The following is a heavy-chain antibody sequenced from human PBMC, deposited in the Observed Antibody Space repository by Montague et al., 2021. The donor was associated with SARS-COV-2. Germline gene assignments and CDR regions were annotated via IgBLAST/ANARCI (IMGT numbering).Heavy chain of an antibody. CDR3: ARDNYDYVWGSYRYIY. CDR2: ISYDGSNK. V-gene: IGHV3-30*04. Sequence: SRRFSCAASGFTFSSYAMHWVRQAPGKGLEWVAVISYDGSNKYYADSVKGRFTISRDNSKNTLYLQMNSLRAEDTAVYYCARDNYDYVWGSYRYIYWGQGTLVTVSS. D-gene: IGHD3-16*02. CDR1: GFTFSSYA. J-gene: IGHJ4*02.